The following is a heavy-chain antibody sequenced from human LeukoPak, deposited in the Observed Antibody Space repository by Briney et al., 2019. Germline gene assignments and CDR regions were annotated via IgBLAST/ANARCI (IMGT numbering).Heavy chain of an antibody. CDR1: GFTFSSYD. Sequence: GGSLRLSCAASGFTFSSYDMHWVRQATGKGLEWVSAIGTAGDTYYPGSVKGRFTISRENAKNSLYLQMNSLRAGDTAVYYCARDVNRYCSSTSCYGPSYAFDIWGQGTMVTVSS. V-gene: IGHV3-13*01. D-gene: IGHD2-2*01. J-gene: IGHJ3*02. CDR3: ARDVNRYCSSTSCYGPSYAFDI. CDR2: IGTAGDT.